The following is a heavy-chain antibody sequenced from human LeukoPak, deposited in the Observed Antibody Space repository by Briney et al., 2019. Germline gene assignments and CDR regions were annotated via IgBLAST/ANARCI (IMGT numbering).Heavy chain of an antibody. CDR2: ISGSGGST. Sequence: PGGSLRLSCAASGFTFSSYAMSWVRQAPGKGLEWVSAISGSGGSTYYADSVKGRFTISRDNAKNSLYLQMNSLRAEDTALYYCAKDTNYYYGSGSYGYWGQGTLVTVSS. J-gene: IGHJ4*02. CDR1: GFTFSSYA. D-gene: IGHD3-10*01. CDR3: AKDTNYYYGSGSYGY. V-gene: IGHV3-23*01.